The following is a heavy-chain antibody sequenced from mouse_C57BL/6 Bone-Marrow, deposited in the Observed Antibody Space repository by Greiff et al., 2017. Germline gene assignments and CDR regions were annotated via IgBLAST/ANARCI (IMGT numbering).Heavy chain of an antibody. V-gene: IGHV1-81*01. CDR1: GYTFTSYG. J-gene: IGHJ4*01. CDR2: IYPRSGNT. D-gene: IGHD4-1*02. Sequence: QVQLQQSGAELARPGASVKLSCKASGYTFTSYGISWVKQRTGQGLEWIGEIYPRSGNTYYNEKFKGKATLTADKSSSTAYMGLRSLTSEDSAVYFCARGNWPGAMDYWGQGTSVTVSA. CDR3: ARGNWPGAMDY.